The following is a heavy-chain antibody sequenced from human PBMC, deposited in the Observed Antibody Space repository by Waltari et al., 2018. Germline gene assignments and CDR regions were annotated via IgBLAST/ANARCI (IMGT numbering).Heavy chain of an antibody. J-gene: IGHJ4*02. CDR2: ISPSSSTI. CDR3: VREYDSGGAGY. Sequence: EVQLVESGGGLVQPGGSRRLSGSSSGFPFRIYGMNWVRQAPGKGLEWVSYISPSSSTITYADSMKGRFTISRDNAKNSLYLQMNSLRADDTAVYYCVREYDSGGAGYWGQGTLVTVSS. CDR1: GFPFRIYG. V-gene: IGHV3-48*04. D-gene: IGHD3-22*01.